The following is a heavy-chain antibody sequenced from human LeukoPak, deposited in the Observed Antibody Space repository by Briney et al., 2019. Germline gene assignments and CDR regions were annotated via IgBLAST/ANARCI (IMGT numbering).Heavy chain of an antibody. J-gene: IGHJ4*02. V-gene: IGHV1-69*02. CDR2: IIPILGIA. Sequence: WASVKASCKASGGTFSSYTISWVRQAPGQGLEWMGRIIPILGIANYAQKFQGRVTITTDESTSTAYMELSSLRSEDTAVYYCAPERYYGSGSYFDYWGQGTLVTVSS. CDR3: APERYYGSGSYFDY. D-gene: IGHD3-10*01. CDR1: GGTFSSYT.